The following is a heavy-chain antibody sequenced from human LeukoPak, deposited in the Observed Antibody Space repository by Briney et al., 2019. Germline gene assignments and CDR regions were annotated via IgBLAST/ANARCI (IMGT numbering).Heavy chain of an antibody. Sequence: GGSLRLSCAASGFTFGSYSMNWVRQAPGKGLEWVSSISISSSYIYYADSVKGRFTISRDNSKSTLCLQMNSLRAEDTAVYYCAKQLGYCSDGSCYFPYWGQGTLVTVSS. CDR1: GFTFGSYS. CDR2: ISISSSYI. V-gene: IGHV3-21*04. J-gene: IGHJ4*02. CDR3: AKQLGYCSDGSCYFPY. D-gene: IGHD2-15*01.